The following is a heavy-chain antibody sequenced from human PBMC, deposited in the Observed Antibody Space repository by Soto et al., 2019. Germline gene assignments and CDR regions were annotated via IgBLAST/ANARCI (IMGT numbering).Heavy chain of an antibody. D-gene: IGHD6-19*01. V-gene: IGHV1-18*01. J-gene: IGHJ3*02. Sequence: GASVKVSCKASGYKFTSYGISGVRQAPGQGLEWMGWISPHNDRTKYARRFQDRVTMTTETPTSTVYMELGSLRSDDTAVYYCARDLYYSSGRYFDHDAFDIWGQGTVVTVSS. CDR3: ARDLYYSSGRYFDHDAFDI. CDR1: GYKFTSYG. CDR2: ISPHNDRT.